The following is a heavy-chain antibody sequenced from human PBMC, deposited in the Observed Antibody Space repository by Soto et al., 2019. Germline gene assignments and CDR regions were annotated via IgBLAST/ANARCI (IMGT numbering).Heavy chain of an antibody. CDR2: IYSGGST. J-gene: IGHJ6*02. V-gene: IGHV3-53*01. CDR3: ARDRKGCSGGSCYSLSPYYGMDV. Sequence: EVQLVESGGGLIQPGGSLRLSCAASGFTVSSNYMSWVRRAPGKGLEWVSVIYSGGSTYYADSVKGRFTISRDNSKNTLYLQMNSLRAEDTAVYYCARDRKGCSGGSCYSLSPYYGMDVWGQGTTVTVSS. D-gene: IGHD2-15*01. CDR1: GFTVSSNY.